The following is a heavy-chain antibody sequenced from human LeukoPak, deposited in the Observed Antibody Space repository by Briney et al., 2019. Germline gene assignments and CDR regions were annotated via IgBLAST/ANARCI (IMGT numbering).Heavy chain of an antibody. CDR3: ARLRGGQRWLQLPYYFDY. V-gene: IGHV4-39*01. CDR2: IYYSGST. J-gene: IGHJ4*02. D-gene: IGHD5-24*01. CDR1: GGSISSRSYY. Sequence: SETLSLTCTVSGGSISSRSYYWGWIRQPPGKGLEWIGSIYYSGSTYYNPSLKSRVTISVDTSKNQFSLKLSSVTAADTAVYYCARLRGGQRWLQLPYYFDYWGQGTLVTVSS.